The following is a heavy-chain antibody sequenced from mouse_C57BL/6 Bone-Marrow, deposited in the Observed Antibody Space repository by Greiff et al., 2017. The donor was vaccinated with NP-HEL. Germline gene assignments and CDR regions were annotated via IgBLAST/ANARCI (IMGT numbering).Heavy chain of an antibody. D-gene: IGHD1-1*01. J-gene: IGHJ2*01. CDR3: ARSRYYYGSRKDYFDY. Sequence: VQLQESGAELARPGASVKLSCKASGYTFTSYGISWVKQRTGQGLEWIGEIYPRSGNTYYNEKFKGKATLTADNSSSTAYMELRSLTSEDSAVYFCARSRYYYGSRKDYFDYWGQGTTLTVSS. CDR1: GYTFTSYG. CDR2: IYPRSGNT. V-gene: IGHV1-81*01.